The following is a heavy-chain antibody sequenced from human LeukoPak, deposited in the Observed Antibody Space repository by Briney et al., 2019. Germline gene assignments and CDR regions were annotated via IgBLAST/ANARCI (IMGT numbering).Heavy chain of an antibody. D-gene: IGHD3-10*01. J-gene: IGHJ6*02. CDR3: AKDRSVWVADTQYYGMDV. CDR1: GFTFSSFA. V-gene: IGHV3-23*01. CDR2: IRGTDGRT. Sequence: GGSLRLSCAASGFTFSSFALTWVRQAPGKGLEWVSSIRGTDGRTHYADSVKGRFTISRDNAKNSLYLQMNSLIPEDTALYYCAKDRSVWVADTQYYGMDVWGQGTTVTVSS.